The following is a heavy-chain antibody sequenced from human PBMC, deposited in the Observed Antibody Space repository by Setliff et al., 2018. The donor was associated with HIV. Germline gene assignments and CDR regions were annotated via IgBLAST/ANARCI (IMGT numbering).Heavy chain of an antibody. D-gene: IGHD6-13*01. CDR1: GYTFTGYY. J-gene: IGHJ4*02. Sequence: ASVKVSCKASGYTFTGYYMHWVRQAPGQGLEWMGWINPNNGGTNYAQKFQGRVTMTSDTSTSTVYMELSSPKSEDTAVYYCARAYSSRWDFDYWGQGTLVTVSS. CDR2: INPNNGGT. CDR3: ARAYSSRWDFDY. V-gene: IGHV1-2*02.